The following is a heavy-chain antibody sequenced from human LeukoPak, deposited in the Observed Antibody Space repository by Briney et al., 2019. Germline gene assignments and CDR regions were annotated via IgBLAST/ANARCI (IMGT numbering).Heavy chain of an antibody. V-gene: IGHV3-23*01. J-gene: IGHJ4*02. Sequence: GGSLRLSCAASGFTFNNFAISWVRQAPGKGLEWVSAMSGSGGTTVYADPVKGRFTISRDISKNTLYLQMNSLRAEDTAVYYCARESHVLGHWGQGTLVTVSS. D-gene: IGHD3-10*02. CDR2: MSGSGGTT. CDR3: ARESHVLGH. CDR1: GFTFNNFA.